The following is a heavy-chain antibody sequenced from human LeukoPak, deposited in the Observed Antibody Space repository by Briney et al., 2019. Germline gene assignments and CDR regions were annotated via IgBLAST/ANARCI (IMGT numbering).Heavy chain of an antibody. CDR2: INPNSGGT. Sequence: ASVKVSCKASGYTFTCYYMHWVRQAPGQGLEWMGWINPNSGGTNYAQKFQGRVTMTRDTSISTAYMELSRLKSDDTAVYYCARRRADSSGWFAVDYWGQGTLVTVSS. V-gene: IGHV1-2*02. D-gene: IGHD6-19*01. CDR1: GYTFTCYY. CDR3: ARRRADSSGWFAVDY. J-gene: IGHJ4*02.